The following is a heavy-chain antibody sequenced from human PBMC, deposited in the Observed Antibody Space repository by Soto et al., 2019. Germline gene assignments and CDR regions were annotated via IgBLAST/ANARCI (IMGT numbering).Heavy chain of an antibody. D-gene: IGHD3-10*01. V-gene: IGHV1-69*02. J-gene: IGHJ6*02. CDR1: GGTFSSYT. Sequence: SVKVSCKASGGTFSSYTISWVRQAPGQGLEWMGRIIPILGIANYAQKFQGRVTITADKSTSTAYMELSSLRSEDTAVYYCARGGYGSGSYYPYYYGMDVWGQGTTVTVSS. CDR3: ARGGYGSGSYYPYYYGMDV. CDR2: IIPILGIA.